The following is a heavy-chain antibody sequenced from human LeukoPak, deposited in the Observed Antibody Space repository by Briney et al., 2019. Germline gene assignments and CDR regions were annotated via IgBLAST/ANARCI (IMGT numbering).Heavy chain of an antibody. CDR1: GFTFSSYW. Sequence: GGSLRLSCAASGFTFSSYWMHWVRQAPGKGLVWVSGINSDGSSTTYADSVKGRFTISRDNAKNTLYLQMNGLRAEDTAVYYCARDLNVWGQGTTVTVSS. CDR3: ARDLNV. J-gene: IGHJ6*02. V-gene: IGHV3-74*01. CDR2: INSDGSST.